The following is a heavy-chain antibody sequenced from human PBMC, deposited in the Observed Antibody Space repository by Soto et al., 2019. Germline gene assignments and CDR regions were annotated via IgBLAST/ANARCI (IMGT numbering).Heavy chain of an antibody. V-gene: IGHV3-30*03. Sequence: QVQLVESGGGVVQPGRSLRLSCAASGFTFSSYGMHWVRQAPGKGLEWVAVISYDGSNKYYADSVKGRFTISRDNSKNRLYLQMNSLRAEDTAVYYCATVGYDLDHYCGMDVWGQGTTVTVSS. D-gene: IGHD5-12*01. CDR1: GFTFSSYG. CDR2: ISYDGSNK. J-gene: IGHJ6*02. CDR3: ATVGYDLDHYCGMDV.